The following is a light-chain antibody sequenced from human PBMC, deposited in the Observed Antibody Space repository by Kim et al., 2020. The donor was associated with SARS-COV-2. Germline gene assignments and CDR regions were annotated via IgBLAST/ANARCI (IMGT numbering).Light chain of an antibody. CDR1: QSVSSY. Sequence: LSPGERATHPCRASQSVSSYLAWYQQKPGQAPRLLIYDASNRATGIPARFSGSGSGTDFTLTISSLEPEDFAVYYCQQRSNWPPYTFGQGTKLEI. V-gene: IGKV3-11*01. J-gene: IGKJ2*01. CDR2: DAS. CDR3: QQRSNWPPYT.